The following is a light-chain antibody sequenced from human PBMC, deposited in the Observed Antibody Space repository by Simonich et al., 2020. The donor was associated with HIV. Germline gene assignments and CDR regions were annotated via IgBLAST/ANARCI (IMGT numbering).Light chain of an antibody. CDR3: QQYYSPPALT. Sequence: DIVMTQSPDSLAVSLGERATINCKSSQTVLYRSNNKNYLAWYQQKPGQPPKLLIYWASTREAGVPDRFSGSGSGTEFTLTITSRQAEDVAVYYCQQYYSPPALTFGGGTKVEIK. CDR2: WAS. CDR1: QTVLYRSNNKNY. J-gene: IGKJ4*01. V-gene: IGKV4-1*01.